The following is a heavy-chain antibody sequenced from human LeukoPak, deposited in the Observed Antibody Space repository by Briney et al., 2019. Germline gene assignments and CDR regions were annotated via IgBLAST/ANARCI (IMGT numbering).Heavy chain of an antibody. CDR1: GGSISSSSYY. V-gene: IGHV4-39*07. CDR3: ARDFYSQNWGLFDY. CDR2: IYYSGST. J-gene: IGHJ4*02. D-gene: IGHD7-27*01. Sequence: SETLSLTCTVSGGSISSSSYYWGWIRQPPGKGLEWIGNIYYSGSTYYNPSLKSRITISVDTSKNQFSLKLSSVTAADTAVYYCARDFYSQNWGLFDYWGQGLLVTVSS.